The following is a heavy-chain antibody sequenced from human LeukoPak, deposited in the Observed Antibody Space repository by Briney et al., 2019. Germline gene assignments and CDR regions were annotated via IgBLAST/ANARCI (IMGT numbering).Heavy chain of an antibody. Sequence: PGGSLRLSCAASGFTFSAHYMDWVRQTRGKGLEWVGRIRNKDNKYIIEYAASVKGRFTISGDDSKSKLYLQMNSLKTEDTAVYYCARVGNYLDYWGQGTLVTVSS. V-gene: IGHV3-72*01. CDR2: IRNKDNKYII. D-gene: IGHD1-26*01. J-gene: IGHJ4*02. CDR1: GFTFSAHY. CDR3: ARVGNYLDY.